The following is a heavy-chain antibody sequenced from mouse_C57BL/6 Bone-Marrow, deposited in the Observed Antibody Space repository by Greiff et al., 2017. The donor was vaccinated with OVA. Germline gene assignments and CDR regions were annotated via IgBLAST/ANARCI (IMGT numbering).Heavy chain of an antibody. CDR2: INPSTGGT. Sequence: VQLQQSGPELVKPGASVKISCTASGYSFTGYYMNWVKQSPEKSLEWIGEINPSTGGTTYNPKFKAKATFTVDKSSSTAYMLLTSLTSEDSAVYYCAPYDYDEGAMDYWGQGTSATVSS. CDR1: GYSFTGYY. V-gene: IGHV1-42*01. J-gene: IGHJ4*01. CDR3: APYDYDEGAMDY. D-gene: IGHD2-4*01.